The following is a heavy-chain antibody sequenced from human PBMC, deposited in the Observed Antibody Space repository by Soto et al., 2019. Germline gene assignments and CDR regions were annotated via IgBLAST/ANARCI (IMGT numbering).Heavy chain of an antibody. D-gene: IGHD6-19*01. Sequence: GSLRLSCAASGFTFSSYSMNWVRQAPGKGLEWVSSITSSSSYIYHAGSVKGRFTISRDNAKNSLYLQMNSLRAEDTAVYYCARAYTSGGGAFDIWGQGTMVTVSS. V-gene: IGHV3-21*01. CDR2: ITSSSSYI. CDR1: GFTFSSYS. J-gene: IGHJ3*02. CDR3: ARAYTSGGGAFDI.